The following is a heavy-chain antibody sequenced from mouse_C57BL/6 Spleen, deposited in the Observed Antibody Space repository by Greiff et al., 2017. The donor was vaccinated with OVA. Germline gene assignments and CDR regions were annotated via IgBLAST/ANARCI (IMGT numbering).Heavy chain of an antibody. CDR3: AREGNWAWFAY. D-gene: IGHD4-1*01. Sequence: EVHLVESGGGLVKPGGSLKLSCAASGFTFSSYAMSWVRQTPEKRLEWVATISDGGSYTYYPDNVKGRFTISRDNAKNNLYLQMSHLKSEDTAMYYCAREGNWAWFAYWGQGTLVTVSA. CDR1: GFTFSSYA. J-gene: IGHJ3*01. CDR2: ISDGGSYT. V-gene: IGHV5-4*01.